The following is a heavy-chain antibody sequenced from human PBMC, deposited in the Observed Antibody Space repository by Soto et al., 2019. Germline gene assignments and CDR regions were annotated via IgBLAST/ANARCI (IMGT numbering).Heavy chain of an antibody. CDR1: GFTFSSYS. Sequence: EVQLVESGGGLVQPGGSLRLSCAASGFTFSSYSMNWVRQAPGKGLEWVSYISSSSSTIYYADSVKGRFTISRDNAKNSLYLQINSLRDEDTAVYYCARDLHGYKYYFDYWGQGTLVTVSS. D-gene: IGHD5-12*01. CDR3: ARDLHGYKYYFDY. V-gene: IGHV3-48*02. J-gene: IGHJ4*02. CDR2: ISSSSSTI.